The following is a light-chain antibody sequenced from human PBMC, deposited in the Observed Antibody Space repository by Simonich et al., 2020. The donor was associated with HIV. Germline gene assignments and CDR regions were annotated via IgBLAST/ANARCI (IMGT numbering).Light chain of an antibody. Sequence: QSALTKPASVSGSPGQSISISCTGTRSDVGGYNYVSWYQQHPGKAPKLMIYDVSKRPAGVSNRFSGSKSGNTASLTISGLQAEDEADYYCSSYTSSSTAWVFGGGTKVTVL. CDR3: SSYTSSSTAWV. V-gene: IGLV2-14*01. CDR1: RSDVGGYNY. CDR2: DVS. J-gene: IGLJ3*02.